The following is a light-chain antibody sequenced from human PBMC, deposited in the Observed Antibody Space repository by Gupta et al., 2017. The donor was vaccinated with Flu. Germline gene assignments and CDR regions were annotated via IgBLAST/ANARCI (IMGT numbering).Light chain of an antibody. Sequence: NFILTHPHSVSESKGPTVPTSCTRSGGSIAGNYGHVDQNRPEPSPTPVYLVYNHRPCDAAAPSCFSVANADTSASLTITGLQAEDEADYYCQCYETIKRCCVFGGGTKITVL. J-gene: IGLJ3*02. V-gene: IGLV6-57*01. CDR2: VYN. CDR1: GGSIAGNY. CDR3: QCYETIKRCCV.